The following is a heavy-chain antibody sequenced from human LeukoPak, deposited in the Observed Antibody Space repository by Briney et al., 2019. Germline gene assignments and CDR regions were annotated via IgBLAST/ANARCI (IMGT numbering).Heavy chain of an antibody. CDR2: ISGSGGST. J-gene: IGHJ4*02. CDR3: AKVAHYYGSGSYHEYYFDY. Sequence: GSLRLSCAASGFTFSSYAMSWVRQAPGKGLEWVAAISGSGGSTYYADSVKGRFTISRDNSKNTLYLQMNSLRAEDTAVYYCAKVAHYYGSGSYHEYYFDYWGQGTLVTVSS. CDR1: GFTFSSYA. D-gene: IGHD3-10*01. V-gene: IGHV3-23*01.